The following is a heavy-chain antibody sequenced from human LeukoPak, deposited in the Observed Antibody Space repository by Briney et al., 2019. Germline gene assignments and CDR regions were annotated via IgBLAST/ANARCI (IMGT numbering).Heavy chain of an antibody. D-gene: IGHD2-15*01. V-gene: IGHV3-48*03. J-gene: IGHJ4*02. CDR3: AKDSARVVVLGYFDY. CDR1: GFTFSSYE. CDR2: ISSSGSTI. Sequence: PGGSLRLSCAASGFTFSSYEMNWVRQAPGKGLEWVSYISSSGSTIYYADAVKGRFTISRDNSRNTVYLQMNSLRAEDTAIYYCAKDSARVVVLGYFDYWGQGTLVTVSS.